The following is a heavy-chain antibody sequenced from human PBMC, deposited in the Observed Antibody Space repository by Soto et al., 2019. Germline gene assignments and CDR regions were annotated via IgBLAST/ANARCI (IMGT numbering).Heavy chain of an antibody. CDR1: GGTFSSYA. CDR3: ARGPDTAMVTDMYYYGMDV. CDR2: IIPIFGTA. V-gene: IGHV1-69*13. D-gene: IGHD5-18*01. Sequence: GASVKVSCKASGGTFSSYAISWVRQAPGQGLEWMGGIIPIFGTANYAQKFQGRVTITADESTSTAYMELSSLRSEDTAVYYCARGPDTAMVTDMYYYGMDVWGQGNAVTVS. J-gene: IGHJ6*02.